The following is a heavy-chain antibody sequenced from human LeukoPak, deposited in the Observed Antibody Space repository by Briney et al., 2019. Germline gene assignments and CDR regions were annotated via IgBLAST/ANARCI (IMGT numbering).Heavy chain of an antibody. D-gene: IGHD6-13*01. J-gene: IGHJ5*01. Sequence: GGSLRLSCAASGFSLSTFNLNWVRQAPGKGLEWVSCISGTGSVYYSASVRGQFTISRDNAENPLFLQLNSLRTEDTAVYFCARDLPCSSWYALDSWGQGTLVTVSS. CDR2: ISGTGSV. CDR3: ARDLPCSSWYALDS. V-gene: IGHV3-69-1*01. CDR1: GFSLSTFN.